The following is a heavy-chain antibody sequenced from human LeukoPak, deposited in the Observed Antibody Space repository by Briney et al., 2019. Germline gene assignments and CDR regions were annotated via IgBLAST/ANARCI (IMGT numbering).Heavy chain of an antibody. Sequence: PSETLSLTCTVSGGSISGYYWNWIRQPPGKGLEWIGYIHYTGNTKYNPSLNSRITISVDTSKKQVSLKLTSVTAADTAVYYCARRHPSDSGYSDYWGQGTLVTVSS. D-gene: IGHD5-12*01. J-gene: IGHJ4*02. CDR1: GGSISGYY. CDR3: ARRHPSDSGYSDY. CDR2: IHYTGNT. V-gene: IGHV4-59*08.